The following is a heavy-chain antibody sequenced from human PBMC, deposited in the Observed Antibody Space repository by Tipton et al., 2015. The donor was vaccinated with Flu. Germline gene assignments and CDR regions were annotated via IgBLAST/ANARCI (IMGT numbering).Heavy chain of an antibody. V-gene: IGHV4-34*01. CDR2: INHSGST. D-gene: IGHD6-13*01. J-gene: IGHJ3*02. CDR3: SSQYSSSWYAAFDI. CDR1: GGSFSGYY. Sequence: TLSLTCAVYGGSFSGYYWSWIRQPPGKGLEWIGEINHSGSTNYNPSLKSRVTISVDTSKNQFSLKLSSVTAADTAVYYCSSQYSSSWYAAFDIWGQGTRVTVSS.